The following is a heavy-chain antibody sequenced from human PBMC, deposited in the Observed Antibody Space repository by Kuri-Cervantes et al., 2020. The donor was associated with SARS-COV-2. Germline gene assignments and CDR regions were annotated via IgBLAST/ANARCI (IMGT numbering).Heavy chain of an antibody. CDR2: ISWNSGSI. J-gene: IGHJ4*02. V-gene: IGHV3-9*03. CDR1: GFTFDDYA. Sequence: GGSLRLSCAASGFTFDDYAVHWVRQAPGKGLEWVSGISWNSGSIGYADSVKGRFTISRDNAKNSLYLQMNSLRTEDMALYYCAKGAAEGGSGWLFDYWGQGTLVTVSS. CDR3: AKGAAEGGSGWLFDY. D-gene: IGHD6-19*01.